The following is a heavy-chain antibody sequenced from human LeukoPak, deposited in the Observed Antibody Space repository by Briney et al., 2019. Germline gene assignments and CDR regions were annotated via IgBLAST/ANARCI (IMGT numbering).Heavy chain of an antibody. V-gene: IGHV3-30-3*01. Sequence: GGTLRLSCAASGVTFSSYAMHWVRQAPGKGLEWVAVISYDGSNKYYADSAKGGFTISRDNPKNTLYLQMNSLRAEYTAVYYCARARGYSRYASLDYWGQGTLVTVSS. J-gene: IGHJ4*02. CDR2: ISYDGSNK. CDR1: GVTFSSYA. CDR3: ARARGYSRYASLDY. D-gene: IGHD5-12*01.